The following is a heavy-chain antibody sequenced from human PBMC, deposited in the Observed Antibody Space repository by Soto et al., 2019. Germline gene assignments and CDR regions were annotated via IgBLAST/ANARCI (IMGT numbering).Heavy chain of an antibody. D-gene: IGHD3-22*01. Sequence: EVQLLESGGGLVQPGGSLRLSCAASGFTFSSYAMSWVRQAPGKGLEWVSAISGSGGSTYYADSVKGRFTISRDNSKNTLYLQMNSLRVEDTAVYYCAKDRTMSSGYYYDAFDIWGQGTMVTVSS. CDR2: ISGSGGST. CDR1: GFTFSSYA. V-gene: IGHV3-23*01. CDR3: AKDRTMSSGYYYDAFDI. J-gene: IGHJ3*02.